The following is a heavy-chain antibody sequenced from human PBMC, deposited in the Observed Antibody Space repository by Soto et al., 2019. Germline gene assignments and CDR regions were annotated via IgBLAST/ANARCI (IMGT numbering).Heavy chain of an antibody. CDR1: GGSIRIYY. CDR3: ARNRVPLSDDYESTGYDGAFDV. D-gene: IGHD3-22*01. CDR2: IYTSGIT. Sequence: SATLSLTCTVSGGSIRIYYWRWIRQPAGKGLAWIGRIYTSGITNYNPSLKSRVTMSVDTSKHQCSLKLSSGTAADTAGYYCARNRVPLSDDYESTGYDGAFDVWSQGKMVTVS. J-gene: IGHJ3*01. V-gene: IGHV4-4*07.